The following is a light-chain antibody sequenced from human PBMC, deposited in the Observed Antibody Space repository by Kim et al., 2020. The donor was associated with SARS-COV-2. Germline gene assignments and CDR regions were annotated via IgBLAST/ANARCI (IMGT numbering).Light chain of an antibody. Sequence: KTVTISCTRSSGSIANSHVHWYQQRPGSSPTTVVYDDNQRPSGVPDRFSASIYSSSNSAALTISGLKTEDEADYYCQSYDSDSQGVFGGGTQLTVL. CDR3: QSYDSDSQGV. CDR2: DDN. CDR1: SGSIANSH. J-gene: IGLJ3*02. V-gene: IGLV6-57*01.